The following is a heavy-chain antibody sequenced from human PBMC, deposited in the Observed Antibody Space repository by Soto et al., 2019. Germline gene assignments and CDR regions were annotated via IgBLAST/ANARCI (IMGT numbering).Heavy chain of an antibody. J-gene: IGHJ4*02. CDR3: AKGVGVDIAIGPLDK. V-gene: IGHV3-30*18. CDR1: GFAFDTYA. Sequence: GGSLRLSCAVSGFAFDTYAMHWVRQAPGKGLEWLAVISFDGTNKEYTDSVKGRFTLSRDNSKNTLYLRMNSLREEDTAVYYCAKGVGVDIAIGPLDKWGQGTKVTVSS. CDR2: ISFDGTNK. D-gene: IGHD2-21*01.